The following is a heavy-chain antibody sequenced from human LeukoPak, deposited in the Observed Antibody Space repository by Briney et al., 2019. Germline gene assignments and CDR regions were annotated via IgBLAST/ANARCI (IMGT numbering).Heavy chain of an antibody. CDR3: AGGYCSGGSCYGNRVGYYYYMDV. V-gene: IGHV1-69*13. Sequence: ASVKVSCKASGGTFSSYAISWVRQAPGQGLEWMGGIIPIFGTANYVQKFQGRVTITADESTSTAYMELSSLRSEDTAVYYCAGGYCSGGSCYGNRVGYYYYMDVWGKGTTVTISS. CDR1: GGTFSSYA. CDR2: IIPIFGTA. J-gene: IGHJ6*03. D-gene: IGHD2-15*01.